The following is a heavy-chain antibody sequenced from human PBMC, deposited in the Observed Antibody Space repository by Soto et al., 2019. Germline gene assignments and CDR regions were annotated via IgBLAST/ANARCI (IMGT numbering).Heavy chain of an antibody. CDR3: ARDNGHGPYYTTS. CDR1: GLTFSSYW. D-gene: IGHD3-3*01. CDR2: IKRDGSST. Sequence: EEQLVESGGGLVQPGGSLRLSCAASGLTFSSYWMHWVRQAPGKGLVWVSRIKRDGSSTSYADSVEGRFTISRDNAKKTVYLQMNSLRGEDTAVYYCARDNGHGPYYTTSWGQGTLVTVSS. J-gene: IGHJ5*02. V-gene: IGHV3-74*01.